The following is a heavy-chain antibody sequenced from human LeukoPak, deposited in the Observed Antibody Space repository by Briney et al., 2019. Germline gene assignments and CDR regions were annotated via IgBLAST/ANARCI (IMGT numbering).Heavy chain of an antibody. CDR1: GFNFSATY. CDR2: ISNRGIII. V-gene: IGHV3-11*04. Sequence: GGSLRLSCAASGFNFSATYMTWIRQAPGKGLEWVSYISNRGIIINYADSVKGRFTISRDNAKNSLYLQMNSLRAEDTAVYYCARDAGNYVFDYWGQGTLVTVSS. J-gene: IGHJ4*02. D-gene: IGHD3-16*01. CDR3: ARDAGNYVFDY.